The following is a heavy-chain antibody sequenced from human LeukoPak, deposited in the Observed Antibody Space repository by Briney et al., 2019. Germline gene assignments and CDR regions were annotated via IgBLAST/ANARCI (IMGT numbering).Heavy chain of an antibody. CDR1: GFTFRSFW. D-gene: IGHD2-15*01. CDR2: INQDGREK. CDR3: AKERLAAR. J-gene: IGHJ4*02. V-gene: IGHV3-7*01. Sequence: GGSLRLSCAASGFTFRSFWMTWVRQAPGKGLEWVAGINQDGREKYYVDSVKGRFTISRDNAMSSLHLQMNSLRAEDTAVYYCAKERLAARWGQGTLVTVSS.